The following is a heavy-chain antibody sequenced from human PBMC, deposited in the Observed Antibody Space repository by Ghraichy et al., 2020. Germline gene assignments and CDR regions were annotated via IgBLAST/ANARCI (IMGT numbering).Heavy chain of an antibody. CDR3: ARASVYYEINGYNLYFDH. Sequence: SQTLSLTCSISGGSVTSGTYYWGWIRQPPGKELEWIGYFYSSGSPNYNPSLQSRFSIVMDASKNHFSLKLNSMTPADTARYYCARASVYYEINGYNLYFDHWGQGTLVSVSS. CDR2: FYSSGSP. D-gene: IGHD3-22*01. J-gene: IGHJ1*01. CDR1: GGSVTSGTYY. V-gene: IGHV4-61*01.